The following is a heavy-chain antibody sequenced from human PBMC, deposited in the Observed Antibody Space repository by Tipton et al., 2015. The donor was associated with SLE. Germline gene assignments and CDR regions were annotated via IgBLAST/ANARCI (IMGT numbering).Heavy chain of an antibody. CDR1: GGSISSYY. V-gene: IGHV4-59*07. J-gene: IGHJ4*02. CDR2: IYYSGST. Sequence: TLSLTCTVSGGSISSYYWSWIRQPPGKGLEWIGYIYYSGSTYYNPSLKSRVTISVDTSKNQFSLKLSSVTAADTAVYYCARHDSESPFDYWGQGTLVTVSS. D-gene: IGHD1-14*01. CDR3: ARHDSESPFDY.